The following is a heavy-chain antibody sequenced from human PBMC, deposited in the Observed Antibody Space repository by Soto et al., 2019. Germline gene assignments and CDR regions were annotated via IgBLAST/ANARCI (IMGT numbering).Heavy chain of an antibody. CDR2: IYYSGST. CDR1: GGSISSYY. Sequence: SETLSLTCTVSGGSISSYYWSWIRQPPGKGLEWIGYIYYSGSTNYNPSLKSRVTISVDTSKNQFSLKLSSVTAADTAVYYCARALVGAWFDPWGQGTLVTVSS. D-gene: IGHD4-17*01. V-gene: IGHV4-59*08. J-gene: IGHJ5*02. CDR3: ARALVGAWFDP.